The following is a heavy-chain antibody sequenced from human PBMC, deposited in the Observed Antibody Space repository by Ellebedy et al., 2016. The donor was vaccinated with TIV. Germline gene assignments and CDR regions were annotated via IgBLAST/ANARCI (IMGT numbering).Heavy chain of an antibody. CDR3: ARHLDLLGDRSFDH. D-gene: IGHD3-10*01. CDR2: IYFSGTA. Sequence: SETLSLXXNVSGGSITSLSYFWGWVRQPPGKGLEWIGSIYFSGTAYRNPSLATRVTISMDTSRSQFSLKVNSVTAADTAVYYCARHLDLLGDRSFDHWGQGILVTVSS. CDR1: GGSITSLSYF. J-gene: IGHJ4*02. V-gene: IGHV4-39*01.